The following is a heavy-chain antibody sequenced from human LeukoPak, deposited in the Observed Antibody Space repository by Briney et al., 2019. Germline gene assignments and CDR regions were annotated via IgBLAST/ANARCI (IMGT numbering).Heavy chain of an antibody. D-gene: IGHD3-10*01. V-gene: IGHV3-9*01. Sequence: GGSLRPSCAASGFTFDDYAMHWVRQAPGKGLEWVSGISWNSGSIGYADSVKGRFTISRDNAKNSLYLQMNSLRAEDTALYYCAKDALWFGELSAPDLWGRGTLVTVSS. CDR1: GFTFDDYA. CDR2: ISWNSGSI. CDR3: AKDALWFGELSAPDL. J-gene: IGHJ2*01.